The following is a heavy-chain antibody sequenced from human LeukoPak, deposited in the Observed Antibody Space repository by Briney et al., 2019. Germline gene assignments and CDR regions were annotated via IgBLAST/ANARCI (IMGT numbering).Heavy chain of an antibody. CDR3: AKTPRPDDYGDYGVASDI. CDR1: GFTFSSYA. J-gene: IGHJ3*02. CDR2: ISGSGGST. Sequence: PGGSLRLSCAASGFTFSSYAMSWVRQAPGKGLEWVSAISGSGGSTYYADSVKGRFTISRDNSKNTLYLQMNSLRAEDTAVYYCAKTPRPDDYGDYGVASDIWGQGTMVTVSS. V-gene: IGHV3-23*01. D-gene: IGHD4-17*01.